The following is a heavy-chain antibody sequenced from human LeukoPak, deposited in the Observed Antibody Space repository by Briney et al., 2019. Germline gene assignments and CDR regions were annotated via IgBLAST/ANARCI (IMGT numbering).Heavy chain of an antibody. J-gene: IGHJ5*02. Sequence: GGSLILSCAASGFAFSSYSMNWVRQAPGKGLEWVSSISSSSSYIYYADSVKGRFTISRDNAKNSLYLQMNSLRAEDTAVYYCAREGYYDFWSGYYNPKPWFDPWGQGTLVTVSS. CDR3: AREGYYDFWSGYYNPKPWFDP. D-gene: IGHD3-3*01. CDR2: ISSSSSYI. V-gene: IGHV3-21*01. CDR1: GFAFSSYS.